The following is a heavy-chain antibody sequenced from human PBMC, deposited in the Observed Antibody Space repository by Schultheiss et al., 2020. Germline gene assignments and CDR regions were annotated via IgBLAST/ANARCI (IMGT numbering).Heavy chain of an antibody. CDR2: INHSGST. CDR1: GGSISSGGYY. D-gene: IGHD4-17*01. CDR3: ARDLAAYGPYGMDV. Sequence: SETLSLTCTVSGGSISSGGYYWSWIRQPAGKGLEWIGEINHSGSTNYNPSLKSRVTISVDTSKNQFSLKLSSVTAADTAVYYCARDLAAYGPYGMDVWGQGTTVTVAS. J-gene: IGHJ6*02. V-gene: IGHV4-61*10.